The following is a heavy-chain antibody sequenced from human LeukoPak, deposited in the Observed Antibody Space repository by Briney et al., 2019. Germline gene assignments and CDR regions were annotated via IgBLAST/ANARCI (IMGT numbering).Heavy chain of an antibody. V-gene: IGHV1-69*04. CDR2: IIPILGIA. J-gene: IGHJ6*02. CDR1: GYTFTGYY. D-gene: IGHD1-7*01. Sequence: SVKVSCKASGYTFTGYYMHWVRQAPGQGLEWMGRIIPILGIANYAQKFQGRVTITADKSTSTAYMELSSLRSEDTAVYYCARVITGTPLYYYGMDVWGQGTTVTVSS. CDR3: ARVITGTPLYYYGMDV.